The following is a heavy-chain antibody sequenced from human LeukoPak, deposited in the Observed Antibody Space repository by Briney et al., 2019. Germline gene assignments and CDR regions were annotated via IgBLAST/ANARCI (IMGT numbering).Heavy chain of an antibody. Sequence: ASVKVSCKASGYTFTGYYMHWVRQAPGQGLEWMGWINPNSGGTNYAQKFQGRVTMTRDTSISTAYMELSRLRSDDTAVYYCARDSLSIIYCSSTSCYTAGAFDPWGQGTLVTVSS. D-gene: IGHD2-2*02. V-gene: IGHV1-2*02. CDR2: INPNSGGT. CDR3: ARDSLSIIYCSSTSCYTAGAFDP. CDR1: GYTFTGYY. J-gene: IGHJ5*02.